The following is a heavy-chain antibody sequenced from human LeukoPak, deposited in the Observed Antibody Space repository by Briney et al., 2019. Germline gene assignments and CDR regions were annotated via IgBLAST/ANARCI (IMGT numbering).Heavy chain of an antibody. J-gene: IGHJ4*02. CDR1: GASISGNY. D-gene: IGHD1/OR15-1a*01. CDR2: IYYSGAT. Sequence: SETLSLTCTVTGASISGNYWSWMRQSPGKGLEWLGYIYYSGATNYNPSLKSRVTISIDTSKNQFSLRLSSVTAADTAVYYCARGREHATYRGFDYWGQGTLATVSS. V-gene: IGHV4-59*01. CDR3: ARGREHATYRGFDY.